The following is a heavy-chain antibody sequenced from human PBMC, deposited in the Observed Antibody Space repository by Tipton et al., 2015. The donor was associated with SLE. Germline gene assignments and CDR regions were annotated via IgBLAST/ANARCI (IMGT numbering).Heavy chain of an antibody. D-gene: IGHD3-16*01. CDR1: GGSISSGSYY. CDR2: IYYSGST. V-gene: IGHV4-61*01. CDR3: AREWGDAFDI. J-gene: IGHJ3*02. Sequence: TLSLTCTVSGGSISSGSYYWSWIRQHPGKGLEWIGYIYYSGSTNYNPSLKSRVTISVDTSKNQFSLKLSSVTAADTAVYYCAREWGDAFDIWGQGTMVTVSS.